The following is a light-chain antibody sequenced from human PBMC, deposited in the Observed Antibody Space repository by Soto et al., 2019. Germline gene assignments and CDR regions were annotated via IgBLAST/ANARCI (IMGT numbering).Light chain of an antibody. J-gene: IGLJ1*01. Sequence: QSALTQPASVSGSPGQSITISCTGTSSDVGSYNLVSWYQQHPGKAPKLMIYEGSKRPSGVSNRFSGSKSGNTASLTISGLQAEDEADYYCCSYAGRSPADVFGTGTKLTVL. CDR2: EGS. CDR1: SSDVGSYNL. V-gene: IGLV2-23*01. CDR3: CSYAGRSPADV.